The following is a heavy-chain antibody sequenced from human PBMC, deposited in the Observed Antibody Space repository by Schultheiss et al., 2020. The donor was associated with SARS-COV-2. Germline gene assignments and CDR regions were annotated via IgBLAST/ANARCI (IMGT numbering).Heavy chain of an antibody. Sequence: GGSLRLSCAASGFTFSSYAMHWVRQAPGKGLEWVAVIQYDGDNKFYADSVKGRFTISRDNSKNTLYLQMNSLRAEDTAVYYCTRRGHSGNWFDPWGQGTLVTVSS. CDR1: GFTFSSYA. V-gene: IGHV3-30*04. CDR3: TRRGHSGNWFDP. D-gene: IGHD2-21*01. CDR2: IQYDGDNK. J-gene: IGHJ5*02.